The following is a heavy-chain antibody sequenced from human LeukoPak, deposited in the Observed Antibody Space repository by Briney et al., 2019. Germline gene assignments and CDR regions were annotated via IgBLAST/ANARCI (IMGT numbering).Heavy chain of an antibody. J-gene: IGHJ1*01. CDR2: INPNSGGT. V-gene: IGHV1-2*06. D-gene: IGHD2-8*01. CDR1: GYTSTGYY. CDR3: ARVHFGYCTNGVCYTGPEYFQH. Sequence: GASVKVSCKASGYTSTGYYMHWVRQAPGQGLEWMGRINPNSGGTNYAQKFQGRVTMTRDTSISTAYMELSRLRSDDTAVYYCARVHFGYCTNGVCYTGPEYFQHWGQGTLVTVSS.